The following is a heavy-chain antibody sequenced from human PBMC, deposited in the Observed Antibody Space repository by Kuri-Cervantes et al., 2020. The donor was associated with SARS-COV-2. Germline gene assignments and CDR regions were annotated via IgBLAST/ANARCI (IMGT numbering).Heavy chain of an antibody. J-gene: IGHJ6*02. Sequence: KVSCKASGYIFSNYWIGWVRQMPGKGLEWMGFIYSGDSDTKYSPSFQGQVTISADKSISTAYLQWSSLKASDTAMYYCARLPCGTIFGSGGSCYSSTNYYYYGMDVWGQGTTVTVSS. CDR1: GYIFSNYW. D-gene: IGHD2-15*01. V-gene: IGHV5-51*01. CDR3: ARLPCGTIFGSGGSCYSSTNYYYYGMDV. CDR2: IYSGDSDT.